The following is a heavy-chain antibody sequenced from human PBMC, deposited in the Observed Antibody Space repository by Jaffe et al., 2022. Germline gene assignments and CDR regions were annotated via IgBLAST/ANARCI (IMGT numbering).Heavy chain of an antibody. CDR1: GYTFTSYD. J-gene: IGHJ4*02. CDR2: MNPNSGNT. Sequence: QVQLVQSGAEVKKPGASVKVSCKASGYTFTSYDINWVRQATGQGLEWMGWMNPNSGNTGYAQKFQGRVTMTRNTSISTAYMELSSLRSEDTAVYYCAIWGAGYCSGGSCYEDAGTLYFDYWGQGTLVTVSS. D-gene: IGHD2-15*01. CDR3: AIWGAGYCSGGSCYEDAGTLYFDY. V-gene: IGHV1-8*01.